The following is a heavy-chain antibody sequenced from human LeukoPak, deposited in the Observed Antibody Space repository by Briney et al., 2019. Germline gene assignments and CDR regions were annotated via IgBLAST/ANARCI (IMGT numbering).Heavy chain of an antibody. CDR1: GYTFSSYD. D-gene: IGHD3-22*01. CDR3: ARGNYDSSGYYAFDI. J-gene: IGHJ3*02. CDR2: VSAHNGNT. Sequence: GASVKVSCKASGYTFSSYDVTWMRQAPGQGLEWMGWVSAHNGNTNYAQKLQGRVTMTTDTTTSTAYMELRSLRSDDTAVYYCARGNYDSSGYYAFDIWGQGTMVTVSS. V-gene: IGHV1-18*01.